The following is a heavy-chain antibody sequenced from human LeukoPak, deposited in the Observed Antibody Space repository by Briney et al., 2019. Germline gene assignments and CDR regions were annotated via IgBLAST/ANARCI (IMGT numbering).Heavy chain of an antibody. V-gene: IGHV3-33*06. CDR2: IWSDGSDK. D-gene: IGHD6-19*01. CDR1: GFTFSNYG. CDR3: TKMDRTVVAGMVDY. Sequence: GGSLRLSCAASGFTFSNYGMHWVRQTPGKGLEWVAVIWSDGSDKYYADSVKGRFTISRDNSKNTLYLQMNSLRAEDTAIYYCTKMDRTVVAGMVDYWGQGTLVTVSS. J-gene: IGHJ4*02.